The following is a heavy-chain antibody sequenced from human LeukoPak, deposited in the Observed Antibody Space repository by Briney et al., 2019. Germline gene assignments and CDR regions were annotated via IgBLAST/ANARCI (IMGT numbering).Heavy chain of an antibody. CDR3: ARGLRYYYYYMDV. J-gene: IGHJ6*03. Sequence: SQTLSLTCTVSGDSMTNYYWNWIRQPPGKGLEWIGYISASGTTNYNPSLMSRVTISVDTSKNQFSLKLSSVTAADTAVYYCARGLRYYYYYMDVWGKGTTVTVSS. CDR1: GDSMTNYY. CDR2: ISASGTT. V-gene: IGHV4-4*09.